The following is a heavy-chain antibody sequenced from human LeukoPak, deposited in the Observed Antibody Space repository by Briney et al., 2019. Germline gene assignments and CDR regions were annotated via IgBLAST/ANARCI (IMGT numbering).Heavy chain of an antibody. D-gene: IGHD3-3*01. CDR3: ARQNDFILDY. Sequence: GESPKISSKGSGYTFSSYWIGWVRQMPGKGLEWMGIIYPGDSDTRYSPSLQGQVTISVDTSIGTAYLQWSSLKASDNPIYFCARQNDFILDYWGQGTLVTVSS. CDR1: GYTFSSYW. V-gene: IGHV5-51*01. CDR2: IYPGDSDT. J-gene: IGHJ4*02.